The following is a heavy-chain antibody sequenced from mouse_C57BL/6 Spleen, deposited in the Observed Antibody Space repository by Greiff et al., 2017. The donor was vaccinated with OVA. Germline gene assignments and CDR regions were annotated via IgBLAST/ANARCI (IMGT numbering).Heavy chain of an antibody. V-gene: IGHV1-81*01. D-gene: IGHD1-1*01. CDR3: ARYPSTVVARGYFDV. J-gene: IGHJ1*03. Sequence: VQLQQSGAELARPGASVKLSCKASGYTFTSYGISWVKQRTGQGLEWIGEIYPRSGNTYYNEKFKGKATLTADKSSSTAYMELRSLTSEDSAVYFCARYPSTVVARGYFDVWGTGTTVTVSS. CDR1: GYTFTSYG. CDR2: IYPRSGNT.